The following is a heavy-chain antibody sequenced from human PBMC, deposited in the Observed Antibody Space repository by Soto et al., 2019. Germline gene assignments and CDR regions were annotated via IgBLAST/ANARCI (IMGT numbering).Heavy chain of an antibody. V-gene: IGHV3-23*01. CDR2: ISSDGGGT. CDR1: GFSFSDRA. Sequence: EVQLLESGGGLVQPGGSLRLSCVASGFSFSDRAMAWVRQAPGKGLEWVSDISSDGGGTFYADSVKGRFTISRDNVKKTVHLQMNRLRDEDTATYFYAKRRGQQLENWQFDVWGRGSLVSVAS. J-gene: IGHJ2*01. D-gene: IGHD1-1*01. CDR3: AKRRGQQLENWQFDV.